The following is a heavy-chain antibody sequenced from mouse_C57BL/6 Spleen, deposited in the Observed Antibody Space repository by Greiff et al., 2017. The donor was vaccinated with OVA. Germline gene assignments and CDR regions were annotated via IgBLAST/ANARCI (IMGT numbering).Heavy chain of an antibody. CDR2: IRSKSSNYAT. D-gene: IGHD2-5*01. Sequence: EVQLVESGGGLVQPKGSLKLSCAASGFTFNTYAMHWVRQAPGKGLEWVTRIRSKSSNYATYYADSVKDRFTISRDDSQSMLYLQMNNLKTEDTAMYYCVREGYSNYVEAMDYWGQGTSVTVSS. CDR1: GFTFNTYA. V-gene: IGHV10-3*01. J-gene: IGHJ4*01. CDR3: VREGYSNYVEAMDY.